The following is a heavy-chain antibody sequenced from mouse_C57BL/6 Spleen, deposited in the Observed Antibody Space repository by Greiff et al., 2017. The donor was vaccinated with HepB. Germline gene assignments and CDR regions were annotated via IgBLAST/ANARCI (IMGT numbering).Heavy chain of an antibody. V-gene: IGHV1-55*01. Sequence: QVQLQQSGAELVKPGASVKMSCKASGYTFTSYWITWVKQRPGQGLEWIGDIYPGSGSTNYNEKFKSKATLTVDTSSSTAYMQLSCLTSEDSAVYYCAISRDAYYSYAMDYWGQGTSVTVSS. CDR1: GYTFTSYW. J-gene: IGHJ4*01. D-gene: IGHD2-3*01. CDR2: IYPGSGST. CDR3: AISRDAYYSYAMDY.